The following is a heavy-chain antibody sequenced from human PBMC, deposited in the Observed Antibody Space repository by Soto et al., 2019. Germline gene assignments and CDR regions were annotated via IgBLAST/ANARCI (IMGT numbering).Heavy chain of an antibody. CDR1: GGSINKYY. D-gene: IGHD5-12*01. CDR2: VYYSGST. CDR3: AREGGTHSGYDYFDY. J-gene: IGHJ4*02. Sequence: PSETLSLTCSVSGGSINKYYWSWIRQAPGKGLEWVGYVYYSGSTNYNPSLKSRVTISVDTSKNQFSLKLSSVTAADTAVYYCAREGGTHSGYDYFDYWGQGTLVTVSS. V-gene: IGHV4-59*01.